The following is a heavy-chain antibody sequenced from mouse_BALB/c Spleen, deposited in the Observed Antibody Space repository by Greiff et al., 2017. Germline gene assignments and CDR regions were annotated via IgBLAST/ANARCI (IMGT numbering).Heavy chain of an antibody. D-gene: IGHD1-2*01. J-gene: IGHJ4*01. Sequence: EVQLQQSGPELVKPGASVKISCKASGYTFTDYNMHWVKQSHGKSLEWIGYIYPYNGGTGYNQKFKSKATLTVDNSSSTAYMELRSLTSEDSAVYYCARWDYGPLHAMDYWGQGTSVTVSS. CDR2: IYPYNGGT. CDR1: GYTFTDYN. CDR3: ARWDYGPLHAMDY. V-gene: IGHV1S29*02.